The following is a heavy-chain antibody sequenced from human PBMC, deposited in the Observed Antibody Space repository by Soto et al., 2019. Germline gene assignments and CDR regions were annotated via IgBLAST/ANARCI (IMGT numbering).Heavy chain of an antibody. Sequence: SVKVSCKASGCTFISYAISWVRQAPGQGLEWTGGIIPIFCTANYAQKFQGRVTITANKSTSTAYMEVSGLRSEDTAVYYCARASEYYYDSSGYRDAFDIWGQGTMVTVSS. CDR3: ARASEYYYDSSGYRDAFDI. CDR1: GCTFISYA. J-gene: IGHJ3*02. CDR2: IIPIFCTA. D-gene: IGHD3-22*01. V-gene: IGHV1-69*06.